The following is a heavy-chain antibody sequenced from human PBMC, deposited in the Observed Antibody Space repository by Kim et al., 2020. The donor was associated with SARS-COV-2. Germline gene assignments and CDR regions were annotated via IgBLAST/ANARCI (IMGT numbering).Heavy chain of an antibody. Sequence: SETLSLTCTVSGGSISSSSYYWGWIRQPPGKGLEWIGSIYYSGSTYYNPSLKSRVTISVDTSKNQFSLKLSSVTAADTAVYYCARLASYYDILTGYYID. CDR1: GGSISSSSYY. J-gene: IGHJ4*01. CDR2: IYYSGST. V-gene: IGHV4-39*01. D-gene: IGHD3-9*01. CDR3: ARLASYYDILTGYYID.